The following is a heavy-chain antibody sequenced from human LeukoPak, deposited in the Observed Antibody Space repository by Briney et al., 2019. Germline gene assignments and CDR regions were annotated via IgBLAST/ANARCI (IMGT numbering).Heavy chain of an antibody. J-gene: IGHJ5*02. CDR3: ARSVAQGITIFGVVPNWFDP. V-gene: IGHV1-24*01. CDR2: FDPEDGET. Sequence: ASVKVSCKVSGYTLTESSMHWVRQAPGKGLEWMGGFDPEDGETIYAQKFQGRVTITADESTSTAYMELSSLRSEDTAVYYCARSVAQGITIFGVVPNWFDPWGQGTLVTVSS. CDR1: GYTLTESS. D-gene: IGHD3-3*01.